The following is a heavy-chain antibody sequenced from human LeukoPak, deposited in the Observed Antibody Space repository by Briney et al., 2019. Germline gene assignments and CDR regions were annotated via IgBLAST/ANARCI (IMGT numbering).Heavy chain of an antibody. D-gene: IGHD4-17*01. CDR2: IYYSGST. V-gene: IGHV4-59*08. J-gene: IGHJ5*02. CDR3: ARHGGYGDYGRHDDWFDP. CDR1: GGSISSYY. Sequence: TTSETLSLTCTVPGGSISSYYWSWIRQPPGKGLEWIGYIYYSGSTNYNPSLKSRVTISVDTSKNQFSLKLSSVTAADTAVYYCARHGGYGDYGRHDDWFDPWGQGTLVTVSS.